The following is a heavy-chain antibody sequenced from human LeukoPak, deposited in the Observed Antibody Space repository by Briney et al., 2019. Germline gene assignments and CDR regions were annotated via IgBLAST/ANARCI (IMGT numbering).Heavy chain of an antibody. CDR1: GFTFSSNW. Sequence: GRSRRPSCAASGFTFSSNWMSWVRRAPGKGLGWVAYIKQVGSVKDSVDSLKGRFTISRDNAKNSLYLQMNSLRAEDTAVYYCARDFSQQLVPFDYWGQGTLVTVSS. J-gene: IGHJ4*02. CDR3: ARDFSQQLVPFDY. D-gene: IGHD6-13*01. V-gene: IGHV3-7*01. CDR2: IKQVGSVK.